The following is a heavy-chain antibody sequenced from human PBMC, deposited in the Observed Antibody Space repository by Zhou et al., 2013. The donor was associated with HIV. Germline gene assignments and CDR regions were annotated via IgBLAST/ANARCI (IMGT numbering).Heavy chain of an antibody. J-gene: IGHJ4*02. D-gene: IGHD3-9*01. CDR1: GGTFSSYA. Sequence: QVQLVQSGAEVKKPGSSVKVSCKASGGTFSSYAITWVRQAPGQGLEWMGIINPSGGSTSYAQKFQGRVTMTRDTSTSTAYMEVRSLRSDDTAVYYCARVFFDRFDYWGQGTLVTVSS. CDR3: ARVFFDRFDY. CDR2: INPSGGST. V-gene: IGHV1-46*01.